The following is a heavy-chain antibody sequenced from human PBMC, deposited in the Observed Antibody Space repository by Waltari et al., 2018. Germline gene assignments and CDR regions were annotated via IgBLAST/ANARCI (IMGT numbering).Heavy chain of an antibody. CDR3: ARDFLWFGARREAFDI. CDR2: INVDGSHE. D-gene: IGHD3-10*01. CDR1: GFSFTTTW. V-gene: IGHV3-7*01. Sequence: EVRLVESGGGLVQPGGSLRLSCAASGFSFTTTWMSWIRQAPGGGLERVSNINVDGSHEYYLDSVKGRFTISRDNAKNSLYLNLNSLRVEDSAVYYCARDFLWFGARREAFDIWGPGTMVTVSS. J-gene: IGHJ3*02.